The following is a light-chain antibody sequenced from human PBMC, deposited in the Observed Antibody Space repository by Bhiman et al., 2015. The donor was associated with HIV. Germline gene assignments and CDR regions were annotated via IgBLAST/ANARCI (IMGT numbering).Light chain of an antibody. J-gene: IGLJ1*01. Sequence: QSVLTQPPSVSGAPGQRITVSCTGTSSNIGAPHDVHWYQQFPGKAPKLLIFGNNNRPSGVPERFSGSKSAASASLAITGLQIEDEADYYCQSYDSTLSASVFGTGTMVTAL. V-gene: IGLV1-40*01. CDR2: GNN. CDR3: QSYDSTLSASV. CDR1: SSNIGAPHD.